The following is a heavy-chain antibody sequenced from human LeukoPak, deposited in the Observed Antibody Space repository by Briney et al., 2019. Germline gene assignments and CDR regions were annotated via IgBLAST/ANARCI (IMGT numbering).Heavy chain of an antibody. Sequence: GGSLRLSCAASGFTVSTNYMSWVRQAPGKGLEGVSVIYSGGSTYYAASVKGRFTISRDNSKDTLYLQMNSLRAEDTAVYYCARDAGGYGMDVWGQGTTVTVSS. CDR3: ARDAGGYGMDV. CDR2: IYSGGST. J-gene: IGHJ6*02. V-gene: IGHV3-66*01. D-gene: IGHD2-8*02. CDR1: GFTVSTNY.